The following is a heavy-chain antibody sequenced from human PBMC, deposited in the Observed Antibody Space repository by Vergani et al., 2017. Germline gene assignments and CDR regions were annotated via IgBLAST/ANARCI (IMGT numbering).Heavy chain of an antibody. Sequence: QVQLVESGGGVVQPGRSLSLSCAASGFTFSSYGMHWVRQAPGKGLEWVAVIWYDGSNKYYADSVKGRFTISRDNSKNTLYLQMNSLRAEDTAVYYCARSRGTFDYWGQGTLVTVSS. D-gene: IGHD1-26*01. CDR1: GFTFSSYG. V-gene: IGHV3-33*01. J-gene: IGHJ4*02. CDR2: IWYDGSNK. CDR3: ARSRGTFDY.